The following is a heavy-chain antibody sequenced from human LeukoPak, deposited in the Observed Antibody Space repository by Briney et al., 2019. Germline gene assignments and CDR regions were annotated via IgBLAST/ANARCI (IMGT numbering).Heavy chain of an antibody. J-gene: IGHJ6*02. CDR2: IKRDGSEK. V-gene: IGHV3-7*03. Sequence: GGSLRLSCAASGFTFSSYWMTWVRQAPGKGLEWVANIKRDGSEKNHLDSRFIISRDNGKNSLYLQMNSLRAEDTAVYYCARVAAAAAYPYYYYGMDVWGQGTTVTVSS. D-gene: IGHD6-13*01. CDR1: GFTFSSYW. CDR3: ARVAAAAAYPYYYYGMDV.